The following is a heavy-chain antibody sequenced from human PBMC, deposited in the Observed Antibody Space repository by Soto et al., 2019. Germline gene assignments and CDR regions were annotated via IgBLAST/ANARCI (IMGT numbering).Heavy chain of an antibody. Sequence: KASETLSLTCAVSGGSISSGGYSWSWIRQPPGKGLEWIGYIYHSGSTYYNPPLKSRVTISVDRSKNQFSLKLSSVTAADTAVYYCARGDSGYDSNYYYYGMDVWGQGTTVTVSS. V-gene: IGHV4-30-2*01. CDR1: GGSISSGGYS. CDR3: ARGDSGYDSNYYYYGMDV. J-gene: IGHJ6*02. CDR2: IYHSGST. D-gene: IGHD5-12*01.